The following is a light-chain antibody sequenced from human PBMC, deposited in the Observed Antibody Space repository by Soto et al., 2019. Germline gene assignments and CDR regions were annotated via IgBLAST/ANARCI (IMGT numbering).Light chain of an antibody. V-gene: IGKV3-11*01. J-gene: IGKJ1*01. CDR3: HQRQRWPRT. CDR2: DAS. Sequence: EIVLTQSPDTLSLSPGERATLSCRASQSIGSYLAWYQQKPGPAPRLLIYDASNRATGIPARFTGSGSGTDFTLTITSLEPEDFAFYYCHQRQRWPRTFGQGTKVDIK. CDR1: QSIGSY.